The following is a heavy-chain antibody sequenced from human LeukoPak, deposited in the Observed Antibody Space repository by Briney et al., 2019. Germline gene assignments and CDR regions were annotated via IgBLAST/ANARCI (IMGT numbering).Heavy chain of an antibody. D-gene: IGHD3-22*01. V-gene: IGHV3-48*01. Sequence: GGSLTLSCAASGFTFSAHTMNWVRLAPGKGLEWVSYIGSTSITIYYAQSVEGRFTTSRDNGKNSLYLQMSSLTVEDTAVYYCARGPLYDITGSYGLWGQGTLVTVSS. CDR2: IGSTSITI. CDR3: ARGPLYDITGSYGL. CDR1: GFTFSAHT. J-gene: IGHJ4*02.